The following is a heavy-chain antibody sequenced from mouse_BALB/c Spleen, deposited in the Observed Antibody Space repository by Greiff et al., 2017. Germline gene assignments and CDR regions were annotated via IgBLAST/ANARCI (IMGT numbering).Heavy chain of an antibody. V-gene: IGHV1-4*02. Sequence: QVQLQQSAAELARPGASVKMSCKASGYTFTSYTMHWVKQRPGQGLEWIGYINPSSGYTEYNQKFKDKTTLTADKSSSTAYMQLSSLTSEDSAVYYCARDGNYLYAMDYWGQGTSVTVSS. CDR3: ARDGNYLYAMDY. CDR1: GYTFTSYT. J-gene: IGHJ4*01. D-gene: IGHD2-1*01. CDR2: INPSSGYT.